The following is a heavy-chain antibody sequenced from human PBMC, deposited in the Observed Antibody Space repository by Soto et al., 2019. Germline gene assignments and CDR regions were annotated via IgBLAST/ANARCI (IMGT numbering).Heavy chain of an antibody. Sequence: QLQLQESGPGLVKPSETLSLTCTVSGGSITRNNHYWGWIRQSPGKGLEWIGNILYSGSTNYNPSLKSRVTISVESSKTQFSLKMSSVPAADTAVYYCARLGSSGWYQGSYFDYWGQGTRVTVSS. V-gene: IGHV4-39*01. CDR3: ARLGSSGWYQGSYFDY. CDR2: ILYSGST. D-gene: IGHD6-19*01. CDR1: GGSITRNNHY. J-gene: IGHJ4*02.